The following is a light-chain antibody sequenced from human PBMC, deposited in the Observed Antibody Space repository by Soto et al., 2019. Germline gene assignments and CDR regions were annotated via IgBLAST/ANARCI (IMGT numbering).Light chain of an antibody. V-gene: IGKV1-5*03. CDR1: QSVSSW. Sequence: DIQMTQSPSTLSASVGDRVTITCRASQSVSSWLAWYQQKPGKAPKLLIYKASSLESGVPSRFSGSGSGTELTLTINSLQPDDFATFYCQQYNTYPWTLGQGTKVEIK. CDR3: QQYNTYPWT. J-gene: IGKJ1*01. CDR2: KAS.